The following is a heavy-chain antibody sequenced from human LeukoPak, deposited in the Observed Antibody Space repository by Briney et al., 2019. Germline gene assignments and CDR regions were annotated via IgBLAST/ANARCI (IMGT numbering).Heavy chain of an antibody. D-gene: IGHD1-1*01. CDR3: ARDPHLTVGTVTTTGDEYT. J-gene: IGHJ5*02. CDR1: GYTFTSYG. V-gene: IGHV1-69*05. CDR2: IIPIFGTA. Sequence: SVKVSCKASGYTFTSYGISWVRQAPGQGLEWMGRIIPIFGTANYAQKFQGRVTITTDESTSTAYMELSSLRSEDTAVYYCARDPHLTVGTVTTTGDEYTWGQGTLVTVSS.